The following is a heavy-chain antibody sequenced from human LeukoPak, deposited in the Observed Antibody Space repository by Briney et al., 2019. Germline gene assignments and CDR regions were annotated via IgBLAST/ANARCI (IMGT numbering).Heavy chain of an antibody. V-gene: IGHV4-39*01. CDR1: GGSISSSTYF. CDR3: ARRRYPGYSSGLFDY. CDR2: IYYSGTT. J-gene: IGHJ4*02. D-gene: IGHD6-19*01. Sequence: SETLSLTCTVSGGSISSSTYFWGWIRQPPGKGLECTGSIYYSGTTYYNPSLKSRVTISVDTSNNQFSLKLSSVTAADTAVYYCARRRYPGYSSGLFDYWGQGTLVTVSS.